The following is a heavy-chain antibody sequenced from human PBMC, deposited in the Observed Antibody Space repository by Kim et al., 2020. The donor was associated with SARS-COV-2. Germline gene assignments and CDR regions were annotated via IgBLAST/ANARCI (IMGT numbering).Heavy chain of an antibody. CDR3: ARRRYTSNWYNFDY. D-gene: IGHD6-13*01. CDR2: INGDGSST. CDR1: GFTFSSDW. J-gene: IGHJ4*02. V-gene: IGHV3-74*01. Sequence: GGSLRLSCVASGFTFSSDWMHWVRQAPGKGLVWVSRINGDGSSTNYADSVKGRFTISRDNAKNTLYLQMNSLRAEDTVVYYCARRRYTSNWYNFDYWGQGTLFTVSS.